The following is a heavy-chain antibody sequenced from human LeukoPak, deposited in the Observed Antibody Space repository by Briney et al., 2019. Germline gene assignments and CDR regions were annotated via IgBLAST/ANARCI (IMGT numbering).Heavy chain of an antibody. Sequence: SETLSLTCTLSGASISSADYYWNWIRQPAGKGLEWIGRIHSTGSTNYNPSLKSRGTISVDTSKNQFSLKLNSVTAADTAAYYCARAGGSGSYYQPFDYWGQGTLVTVSS. V-gene: IGHV4-61*02. CDR3: ARAGGSGSYYQPFDY. J-gene: IGHJ4*02. CDR1: GASISSADYY. D-gene: IGHD3-10*01. CDR2: IHSTGST.